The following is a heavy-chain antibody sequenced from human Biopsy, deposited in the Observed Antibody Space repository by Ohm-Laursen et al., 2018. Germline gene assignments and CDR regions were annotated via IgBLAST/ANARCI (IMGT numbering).Heavy chain of an antibody. CDR2: INPNSGGT. J-gene: IGHJ5*02. Sequence: GASVKVSCKASGYTFTGYYMHWVRQAPGQGLEWMGWINPNSGGTNYAQKFQGRVTMTRDTSISTAYMELSSLRSEDTAVYFCARADPPLFYYGSGSSNWFDPWGQGTLVTVSS. D-gene: IGHD3-10*01. CDR3: ARADPPLFYYGSGSSNWFDP. CDR1: GYTFTGYY. V-gene: IGHV1-2*02.